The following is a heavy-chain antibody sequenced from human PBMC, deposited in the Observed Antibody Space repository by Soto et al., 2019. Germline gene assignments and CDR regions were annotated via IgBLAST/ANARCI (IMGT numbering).Heavy chain of an antibody. D-gene: IGHD2-21*02. J-gene: IGHJ5*02. Sequence: SETLALTCTVSGASIRSTDYYWSWIRQAPGKGLEWIGYVYYTGSTYYNPSLMSRLTISVDTSKNQFSLKLTSVTAAETAVYYCVRTAREGAVAPHWFDRWGQGTQVTVSS. V-gene: IGHV4-30-4*01. CDR3: VRTAREGAVAPHWFDR. CDR1: GASIRSTDYY. CDR2: VYYTGST.